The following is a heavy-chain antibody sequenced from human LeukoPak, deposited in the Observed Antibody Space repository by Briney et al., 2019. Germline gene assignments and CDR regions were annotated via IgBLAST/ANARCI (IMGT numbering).Heavy chain of an antibody. J-gene: IGHJ6*02. Sequence: GGSLRLSCAASGFTFSDYYMSWIRQAPGKGLEWVANMNQDGSAKGYVDSVKSRFTISRDNARNSLYLQMSSLRPEDTAVYYCATYTHWVAGDVWGQGTTVTVSS. CDR1: GFTFSDYY. CDR3: ATYTHWVAGDV. D-gene: IGHD3-16*01. CDR2: MNQDGSAK. V-gene: IGHV3-7*01.